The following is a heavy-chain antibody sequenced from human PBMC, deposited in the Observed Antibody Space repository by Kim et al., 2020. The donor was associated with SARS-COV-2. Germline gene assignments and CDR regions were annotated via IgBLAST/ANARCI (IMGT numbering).Heavy chain of an antibody. Sequence: SLKGRVTKSVDTSKNQFSLKLSSVTAADTAVYYCAIGYCSSTSCSYGMDVWGQGTTVTVSS. D-gene: IGHD2-2*01. CDR3: AIGYCSSTSCSYGMDV. J-gene: IGHJ6*02. V-gene: IGHV4-34*01.